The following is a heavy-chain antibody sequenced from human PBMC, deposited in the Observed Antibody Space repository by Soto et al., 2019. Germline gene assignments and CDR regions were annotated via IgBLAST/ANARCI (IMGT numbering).Heavy chain of an antibody. V-gene: IGHV3-33*01. J-gene: IGHJ4*02. CDR1: EVTFSSYG. CDR2: IWYDGSNK. D-gene: IGHD2-2*01. CDR3: ARDAMGRGYFDY. Sequence: QVQLVESGGGVVQPGRSLRLSCAASEVTFSSYGMHWVGQAPGKGLEWVAVIWYDGSNKYYADSVKGRFTISRDNSKNTLYLQMNSLRAEDTAVYYCARDAMGRGYFDYWGQGTLVTVSS.